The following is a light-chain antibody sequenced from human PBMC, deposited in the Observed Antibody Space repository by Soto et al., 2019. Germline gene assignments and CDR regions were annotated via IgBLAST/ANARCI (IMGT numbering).Light chain of an antibody. V-gene: IGLV1-44*01. J-gene: IGLJ3*02. CDR2: NNN. CDR3: AAWDESLNGVV. CDR1: SSNIGSTT. Sequence: QSVLTQPPSASGTPGQRVTIACSGSSSNIGSTTVKWYQQLPGTAPKLLIYNNNQRPSGVPDRFSGSKSGTSASLAISVLQSEDEADYYCAAWDESLNGVVFGGGTKLTVL.